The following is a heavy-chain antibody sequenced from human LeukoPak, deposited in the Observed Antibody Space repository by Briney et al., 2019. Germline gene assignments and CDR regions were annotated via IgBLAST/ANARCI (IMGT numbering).Heavy chain of an antibody. D-gene: IGHD4-17*01. CDR3: ARDPPYGDYAYYFDY. CDR2: INSDGSSA. CDR1: GFTFSSYW. J-gene: IGHJ4*02. V-gene: IGHV3-74*01. Sequence: GVSLRLSCAASGFTFSSYWMHWVRQAPGKGLVWVSRINSDGSSASYADSVKGRFTISRDNAKNTLYLQMNSLRAEDTAVYYCARDPPYGDYAYYFDYWGQGTLVTVSS.